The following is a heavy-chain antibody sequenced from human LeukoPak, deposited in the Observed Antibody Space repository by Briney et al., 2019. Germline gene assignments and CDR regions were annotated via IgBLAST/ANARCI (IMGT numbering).Heavy chain of an antibody. CDR1: GDSISSYY. CDR3: ARVGRGDHRWGSYSSDY. CDR2: ISNSGNT. Sequence: SETLSLTCIVSGDSISSYYWSWIRQPPGKGLEWIGYISNSGNTNYNPSLKSRVTISVDTSKNQFSLKLTSVTAADTAVYYCARVGRGDHRWGSYSSDYWGQGTLVTVSS. J-gene: IGHJ4*02. D-gene: IGHD3-16*01. V-gene: IGHV4-59*01.